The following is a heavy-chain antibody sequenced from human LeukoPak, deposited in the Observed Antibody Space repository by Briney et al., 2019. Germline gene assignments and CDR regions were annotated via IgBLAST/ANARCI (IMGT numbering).Heavy chain of an antibody. Sequence: ASVKVSCKVSGYTLTELSMHWVRQAPGKGLEWMGGFDPEDGETIYAQKFQGRVTMTEDTSTDTAYMELSSLRSEDTAVYYCATATAMVRGVITLNYYYGMDVRGQGTTVTVSS. CDR2: FDPEDGET. CDR1: GYTLTELS. J-gene: IGHJ6*02. D-gene: IGHD3-10*01. CDR3: ATATAMVRGVITLNYYYGMDV. V-gene: IGHV1-24*01.